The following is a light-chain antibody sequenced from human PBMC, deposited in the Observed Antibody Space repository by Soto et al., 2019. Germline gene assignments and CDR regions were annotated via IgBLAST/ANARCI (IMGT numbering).Light chain of an antibody. CDR1: QSISSD. CDR2: AAS. V-gene: IGKV1-39*01. J-gene: IGKJ5*01. CDR3: QQSYSTPQA. Sequence: DIQMTQSPSSLSASVGDRVTITCRASQSISSDLNWYQQKPGKAPKLLIYAASSLQSGVPSRFSGSGSGTDIPLTISSLQTEDFATYYCQQSYSTPQAFGQGTRLEIK.